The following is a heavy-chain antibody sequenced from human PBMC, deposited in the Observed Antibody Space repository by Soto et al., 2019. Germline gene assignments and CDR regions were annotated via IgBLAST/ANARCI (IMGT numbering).Heavy chain of an antibody. J-gene: IGHJ6*02. V-gene: IGHV1-69*13. Sequence: SSVKVSCKASGGTFSSFAISWVRQAPGQGLEWMGGIIPIFGSANYAQKFQGRVTITADESTSTAYMELSSLRSEDTAVYYCATGEYSGYDPSYYYYGMDVWGQGTTVTVSS. D-gene: IGHD5-12*01. CDR3: ATGEYSGYDPSYYYYGMDV. CDR2: IIPIFGSA. CDR1: GGTFSSFA.